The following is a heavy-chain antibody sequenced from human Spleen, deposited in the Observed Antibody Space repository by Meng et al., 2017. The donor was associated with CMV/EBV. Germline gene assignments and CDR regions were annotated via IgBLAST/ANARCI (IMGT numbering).Heavy chain of an antibody. CDR1: GSLSGYY. CDR2: IDDSGNT. J-gene: IGHJ4*02. Sequence: GSLSGYYWSWIRQSPGTGLQWIAEIDDSGNTNYNPSLTSRVHISIDLSKKQFSLRLNFVTAADTAVYFCARSGIYGGTSRKARNFDYWGQGNLVTVSS. D-gene: IGHD4-23*01. CDR3: ARSGIYGGTSRKARNFDY. V-gene: IGHV4-34*01.